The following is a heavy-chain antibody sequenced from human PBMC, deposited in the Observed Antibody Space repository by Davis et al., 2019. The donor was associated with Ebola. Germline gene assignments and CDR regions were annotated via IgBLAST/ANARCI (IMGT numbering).Heavy chain of an antibody. J-gene: IGHJ4*02. CDR1: GFTFSSYA. CDR2: ISGSGGST. CDR3: AKADSSGWYGFFDY. D-gene: IGHD6-13*01. Sequence: GESLKISCAASGFTFSSYAMSWVRQAPGKGLEWVSAISGSGGSTYYADSVKGRFTISRDNSKNTLYLQMNSLRAEDTAVYYCAKADSSGWYGFFDYWGQGTLVTVSS. V-gene: IGHV3-23*01.